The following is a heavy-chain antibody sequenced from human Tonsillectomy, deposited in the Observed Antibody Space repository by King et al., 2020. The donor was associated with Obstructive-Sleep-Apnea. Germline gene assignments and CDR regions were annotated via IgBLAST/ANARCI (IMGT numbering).Heavy chain of an antibody. CDR3: TTDCVVSSVWCGAFHY. CDR1: GVTFGNAW. Sequence: VQLVESGGGLVKPGGSRRLSCAVSGVTFGNAWMTWVRQAAGEGLEGVGRIQNKANGETPDYAAPVKGRFTISRDDSKDTLYLQMNSLKSEDTAMYYCTTDCVVSSVWCGAFHYWGQGALVTVSS. V-gene: IGHV3-15*01. CDR2: IQNKANGETP. D-gene: IGHD6-19*01. J-gene: IGHJ4*02.